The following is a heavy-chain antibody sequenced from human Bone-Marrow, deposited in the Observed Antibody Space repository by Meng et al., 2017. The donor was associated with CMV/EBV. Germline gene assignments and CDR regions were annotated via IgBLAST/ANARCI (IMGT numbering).Heavy chain of an antibody. D-gene: IGHD2-2*01. CDR2: ISSSSSYI. J-gene: IGHJ4*02. CDR3: ARDSVVVVPAGYYFAY. V-gene: IGHV3-21*01. Sequence: GESLKTSCAASGFTFSSYSMNWVRQAPGKGLEWVSSISSSSSYIYYADSVKGRFTISRDNAKNSLYLQMNSLRAEDTAVYYCARDSVVVVPAGYYFAYWGQGTLVTVSS. CDR1: GFTFSSYS.